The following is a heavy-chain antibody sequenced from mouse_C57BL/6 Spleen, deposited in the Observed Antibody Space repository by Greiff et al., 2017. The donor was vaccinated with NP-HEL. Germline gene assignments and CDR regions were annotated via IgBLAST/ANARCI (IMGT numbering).Heavy chain of an antibody. Sequence: QVQLQQSGPELVKPGASVKISCKASGYAFSSSWMNWVKQRPGKGLEWIGWFYPGSGSIKYNEKFKDKATLTADKSSSTVYMELSRLTSEDSAVYFCARHERLTGAWFAYWGQGTLVTVSA. CDR2: FYPGSGSI. D-gene: IGHD4-1*01. J-gene: IGHJ3*01. CDR3: ARHERLTGAWFAY. V-gene: IGHV1-62-2*01. CDR1: GYAFSSSW.